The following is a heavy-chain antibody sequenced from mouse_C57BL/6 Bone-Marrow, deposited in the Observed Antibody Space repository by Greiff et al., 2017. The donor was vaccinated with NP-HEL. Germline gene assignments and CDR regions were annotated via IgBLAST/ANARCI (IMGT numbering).Heavy chain of an antibody. V-gene: IGHV1-72*01. Sequence: QVQLKQPGADLVKPGASVKLSCKASGYTFTSYWMHWVKQRPGRGLEWIGRIAPNSGGTKFNEKFKPKATLTVDKPSSTAYMQLSSLTSEDSAVYYCARYYDGSRGWYFDVWGTGTTVTVSS. J-gene: IGHJ1*03. CDR1: GYTFTSYW. D-gene: IGHD1-1*01. CDR2: IAPNSGGT. CDR3: ARYYDGSRGWYFDV.